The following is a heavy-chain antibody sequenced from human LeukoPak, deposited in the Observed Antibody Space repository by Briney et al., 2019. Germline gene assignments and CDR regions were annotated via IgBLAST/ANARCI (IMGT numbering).Heavy chain of an antibody. Sequence: QPGGSLRLSCAASGFTFSSYAMHWVRQAPGKGLEWVAVISYDGSNKYYADSVKGRFTISRDNSKNTLYLQMNSRRAEDTAVYYCAREDTATCFDIWGQGTMVTVSS. D-gene: IGHD5-18*01. V-gene: IGHV3-30-3*01. CDR1: GFTFSSYA. CDR2: ISYDGSNK. CDR3: AREDTATCFDI. J-gene: IGHJ3*02.